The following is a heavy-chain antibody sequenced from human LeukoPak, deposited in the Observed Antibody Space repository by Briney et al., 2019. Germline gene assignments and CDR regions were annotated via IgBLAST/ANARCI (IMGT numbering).Heavy chain of an antibody. V-gene: IGHV5-51*01. J-gene: IGHJ4*02. CDR2: IYPGDSDT. Sequence: GESLRISCKIGGYGFTTYWIGWVRQMPGKGREWMGIIYPGDSDTRYSPSFQGQVTISADKSISTAYLQWSSLKASDTAMYYCARMEELGILMIDYWGQGTLVTVSS. CDR3: ARMEELGILMIDY. CDR1: GYGFTTYW. D-gene: IGHD7-27*01.